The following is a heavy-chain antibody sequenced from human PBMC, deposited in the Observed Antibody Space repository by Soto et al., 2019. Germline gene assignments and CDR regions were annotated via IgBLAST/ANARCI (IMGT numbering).Heavy chain of an antibody. CDR2: IYYSGST. D-gene: IGHD3-22*01. V-gene: IGHV4-59*08. CDR1: GGSLSSYD. CDR3: ASSYDSSGYTPLDY. J-gene: IGHJ4*02. Sequence: PSETLSLTCPVSGGSLSSYDWSWIRQPPGKGLEWIGYIYYSGSTNYNPSLKSRVTISVDTSKNQFSLKLSSVTAADTAVYHCASSYDSSGYTPLDYWGQGTLVTVSS.